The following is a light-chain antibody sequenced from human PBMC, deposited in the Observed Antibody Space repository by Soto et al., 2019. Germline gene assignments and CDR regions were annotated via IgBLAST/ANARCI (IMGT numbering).Light chain of an antibody. CDR3: CCCSYADSSSFRVL. J-gene: IGLJ2*01. Sequence: QSALTQPASESGSPGQSITISCSGTSTDIGGYNYVSWYQQHPGKAPKLIIYEVSNRPSGVPDRFSGSKSGSTASLTISGLQAADEAEYYCCCCSYADSSSFRVLFGGGTKLTVL. V-gene: IGLV2-14*01. CDR1: STDIGGYNY. CDR2: EVS.